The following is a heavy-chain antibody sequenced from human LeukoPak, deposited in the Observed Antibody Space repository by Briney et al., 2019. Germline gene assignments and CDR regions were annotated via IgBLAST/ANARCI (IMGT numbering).Heavy chain of an antibody. CDR1: GFTFSTYW. Sequence: GGSLRLSCGASGFTFSTYWMSWVRQAPGKGLEWVANTKKDGSEKYYVDSVKGRFTISRDNAKNSLYLQMNSLRAEDTAVYYCARLAAPDAFDIWGQGTMVTVSS. D-gene: IGHD6-13*01. CDR2: TKKDGSEK. CDR3: ARLAAPDAFDI. J-gene: IGHJ3*02. V-gene: IGHV3-7*01.